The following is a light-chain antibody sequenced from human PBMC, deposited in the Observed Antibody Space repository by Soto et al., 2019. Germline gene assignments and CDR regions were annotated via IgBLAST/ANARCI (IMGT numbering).Light chain of an antibody. CDR1: QSVNSDY. J-gene: IGKJ3*01. CDR2: GAS. Sequence: EIVLTQSPGTLSLSPGERAILSCRATQSVNSDYLAWYQQRPGQAPRLLMHGASSRATGIPDRFSGSGSGADFTLTISRLEPEDFAVYYCYHYAYSQFALGPGTKVDIK. CDR3: YHYAYSQFA. V-gene: IGKV3-20*01.